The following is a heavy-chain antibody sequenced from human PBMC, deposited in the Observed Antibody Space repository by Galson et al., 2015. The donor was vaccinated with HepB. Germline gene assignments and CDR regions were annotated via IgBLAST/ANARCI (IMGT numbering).Heavy chain of an antibody. CDR2: ITWDGGST. CDR1: GFTFDDYT. V-gene: IGHV3-43*01. Sequence: SLRLSCAASGFTFDDYTMHWVRQAPGKGLEWVSLITWDGGSTYYADSVTGRFTISRDKSKNSLYLQMNSLSTEDTALYYCAKDLAPVVIRGLVFDYWGQGTLVTVSS. D-gene: IGHD2-21*01. CDR3: AKDLAPVVIRGLVFDY. J-gene: IGHJ4*02.